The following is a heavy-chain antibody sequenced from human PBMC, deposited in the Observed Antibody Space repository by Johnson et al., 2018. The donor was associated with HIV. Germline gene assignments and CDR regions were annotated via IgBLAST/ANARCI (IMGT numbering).Heavy chain of an antibody. Sequence: QVQLVESGGGVVQPGGSLRLSCAASGFAFSSYGMQWVRQAPGKGLEYVSAISGSGGSTYYADSVKGRFTISRDNSKNTLYLQMNSLRAEDTAVYYCAKDQATRGAFDIWGQGTMVTVSS. CDR1: GFAFSSYG. CDR3: AKDQATRGAFDI. D-gene: IGHD1-26*01. J-gene: IGHJ3*02. V-gene: IGHV3-64*04. CDR2: ISGSGGST.